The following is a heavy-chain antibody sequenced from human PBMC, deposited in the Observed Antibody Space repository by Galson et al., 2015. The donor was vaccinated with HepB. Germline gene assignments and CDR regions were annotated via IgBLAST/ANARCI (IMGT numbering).Heavy chain of an antibody. CDR2: INPNSGGT. D-gene: IGHD3-3*01. CDR3: ARGVGDYDFWSGYYTPFLDY. V-gene: IGHV1-2*06. CDR1: GYTFTGYY. Sequence: SVKVSCKASGYTFTGYYMHWVRQAPGQGLEWMGRINPNSGGTNYAQKFQGRVTMTRDTSISTAYMELSRLRSDDTAVYYCARGVGDYDFWSGYYTPFLDYWGQGTLVTVSS. J-gene: IGHJ4*02.